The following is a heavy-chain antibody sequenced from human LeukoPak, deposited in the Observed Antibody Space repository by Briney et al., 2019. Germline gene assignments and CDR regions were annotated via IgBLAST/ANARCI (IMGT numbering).Heavy chain of an antibody. CDR3: ARVNQGEWFDP. CDR1: GYSFTSHY. CDR2: INPNSGDT. J-gene: IGHJ5*02. V-gene: IGHV1-2*02. D-gene: IGHD3-10*01. Sequence: ASVKVSCKASGYSFTSHYIHWVRQAPGQGLEWMGWINPNSGDTYYLQKFRGRVTMTRASSISTAYMEVTSLTSDDTAMYYCARVNQGEWFDPWGQGTLVTVSS.